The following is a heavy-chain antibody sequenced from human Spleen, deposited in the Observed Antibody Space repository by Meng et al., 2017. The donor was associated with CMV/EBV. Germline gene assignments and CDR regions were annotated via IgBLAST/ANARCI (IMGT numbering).Heavy chain of an antibody. CDR2: ISGYNNRT. V-gene: IGHV1-18*04. J-gene: IGHJ4*02. CDR1: GSTFTTYG. CDR3: ARGGYCSSSSCYEFDH. D-gene: IGHD2-2*01. Sequence: ASVKVSCKTSGSTFTTYGVSWLRQAPGQGLEWMGWISGYNNRTKYAQKVQGRVTMTTDTSTSTVYMELTNLTSDDTAVYYCARGGYCSSSSCYEFDHWGQGALVTVSS.